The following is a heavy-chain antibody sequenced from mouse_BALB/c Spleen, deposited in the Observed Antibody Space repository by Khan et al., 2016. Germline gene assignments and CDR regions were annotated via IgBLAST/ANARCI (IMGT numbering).Heavy chain of an antibody. CDR1: GYTFTNYW. CDR3: ARFYYGSSYWYFDV. V-gene: IGHV1-63*02. Sequence: QIQLVQSGAELVRPGTSVKISCKASGYTFTNYWLGWVKQRPGHGLEWLGDIYPGGGNTNYNEKSKGKATLNADTSSSTAYMQLSSLTSEDSAGYFCARFYYGSSYWYFDVWGAGTTVTVSS. J-gene: IGHJ1*01. CDR2: IYPGGGNT. D-gene: IGHD1-1*01.